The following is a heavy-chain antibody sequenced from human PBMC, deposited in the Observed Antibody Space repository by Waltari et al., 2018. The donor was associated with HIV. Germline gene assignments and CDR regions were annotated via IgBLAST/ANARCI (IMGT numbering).Heavy chain of an antibody. V-gene: IGHV3-21*01. J-gene: IGHJ4*02. CDR3: ATGIAVAFYYFDY. Sequence: EVQLVESGGGLVKPGGSLRLSCAASGFTFSSYSMNWVRQAPGKGLEWVSSISSSSSYIYYADSVKGRFTISRDNAKNSLYPQMNSLRAEDTAVYYCATGIAVAFYYFDYWGQGTLVTVSS. CDR2: ISSSSSYI. CDR1: GFTFSSYS. D-gene: IGHD6-19*01.